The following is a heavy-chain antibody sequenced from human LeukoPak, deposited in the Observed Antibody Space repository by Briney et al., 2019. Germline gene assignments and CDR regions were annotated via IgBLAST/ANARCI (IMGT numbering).Heavy chain of an antibody. Sequence: SETLSLTCTVSGDSISSGDYYWSWIRQPAGKGLEWIGRISSSGSTNYNPSLKSRVTISVDTSKNQFSLKLSSVTAADTAVYYCARVNSDYYDSSGYSVTLDYWGQGTLVTVSS. CDR3: ARVNSDYYDSSGYSVTLDY. V-gene: IGHV4-61*02. J-gene: IGHJ4*02. CDR1: GDSISSGDYY. CDR2: ISSSGST. D-gene: IGHD3-22*01.